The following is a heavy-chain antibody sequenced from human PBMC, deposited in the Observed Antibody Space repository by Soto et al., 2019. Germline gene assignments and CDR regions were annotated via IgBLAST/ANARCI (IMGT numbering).Heavy chain of an antibody. J-gene: IGHJ6*02. CDR3: ARLVVVPADIYGMDV. V-gene: IGHV1-18*01. CDR2: ISAYNGNT. D-gene: IGHD2-2*01. Sequence: ASVKVSCKASGYTFTSYGISWVRQAPGQGLEWMGWISAYNGNTNYAQKLQGRVTMTTDTSTSTAYMELRSLRSDDTAVYYRARLVVVPADIYGMDVWGQGTTVTGSS. CDR1: GYTFTSYG.